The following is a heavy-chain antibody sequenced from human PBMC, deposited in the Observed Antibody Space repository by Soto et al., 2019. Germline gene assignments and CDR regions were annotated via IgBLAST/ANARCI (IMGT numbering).Heavy chain of an antibody. J-gene: IGHJ4*02. Sequence: HPGGSLRLSCAASGFTFKESAMNWVRQAPGQGLEWVASISDTGASTWYAESVRGRLSISRDNSKNTLYLQMNSLRGEDTAVSYCAKGRGSGWAWYFDNWGQGTLVTVS. V-gene: IGHV3-23*01. CDR2: ISDTGAST. D-gene: IGHD6-19*01. CDR3: AKGRGSGWAWYFDN. CDR1: GFTFKESA.